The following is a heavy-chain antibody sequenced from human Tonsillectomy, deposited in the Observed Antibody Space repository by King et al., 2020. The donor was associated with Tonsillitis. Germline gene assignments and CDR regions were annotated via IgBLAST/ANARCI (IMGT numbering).Heavy chain of an antibody. J-gene: IGHJ6*02. V-gene: IGHV4-4*07. CDR3: ARDGGAFRGIVVGKDYGMDV. Sequence: QLQESGPGLVKPSETLSLTCTVSGGSISSYYWSWIRQPAGKGLEWIGRIYTSGSTNYNPSLKSRVTMSVDTSKNQFSLKLSSVTAADTAVYYCARDGGAFRGIVVGKDYGMDVWGQGTTVTVSS. D-gene: IGHD3-22*01. CDR2: IYTSGST. CDR1: GGSISSYY.